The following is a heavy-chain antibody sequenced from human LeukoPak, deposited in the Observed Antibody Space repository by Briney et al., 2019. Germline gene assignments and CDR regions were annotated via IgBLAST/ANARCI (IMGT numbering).Heavy chain of an antibody. D-gene: IGHD2-15*01. CDR1: GFTFSNYW. CDR2: INSDGSST. J-gene: IGHJ4*02. V-gene: IGHV3-74*01. Sequence: GGSLRLSCAASGFTFSNYWMHWARQAPGKGLVWVSRINSDGSSTSYADSVKGRFTISRDNAKNTPYLQMNSLRAEDTAVYYCAREGIDPMIDYWGQGTLVTVSS. CDR3: AREGIDPMIDY.